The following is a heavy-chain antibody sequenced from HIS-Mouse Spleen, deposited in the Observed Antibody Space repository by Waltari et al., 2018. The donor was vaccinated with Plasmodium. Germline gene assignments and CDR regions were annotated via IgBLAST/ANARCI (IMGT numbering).Heavy chain of an antibody. D-gene: IGHD1-26*01. J-gene: IGHJ4*02. CDR3: ARRGGSYYNY. Sequence: QVQLQESGPGLVKPSQTLSLTCTVSGGSISSGGYYWSWIRQHPGKGLEWIGYIYSSGSTYYNPSLNSRVTISVDTSKNQFSLKLSSVPAADTAVYYCARRGGSYYNYWGQGTLVTVSS. V-gene: IGHV4-31*03. CDR2: IYSSGST. CDR1: GGSISSGGYY.